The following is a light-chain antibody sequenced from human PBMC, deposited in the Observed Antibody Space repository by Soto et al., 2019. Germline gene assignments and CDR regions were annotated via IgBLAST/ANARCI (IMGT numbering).Light chain of an antibody. Sequence: EIVLTQSPGTLSLSPGERATLSCRASQSVSSSYLAWCQQKPGQPPRLLIYGASSRATGIPDRFSGSGSGTDFTLTISRLEPEDFAVYYCQQYGSSPYTFGQGTKLEIK. J-gene: IGKJ2*01. CDR3: QQYGSSPYT. CDR1: QSVSSSY. V-gene: IGKV3-20*01. CDR2: GAS.